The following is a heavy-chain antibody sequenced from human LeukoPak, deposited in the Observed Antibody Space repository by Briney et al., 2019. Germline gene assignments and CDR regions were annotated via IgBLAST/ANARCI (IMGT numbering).Heavy chain of an antibody. CDR2: MNPNSGNT. D-gene: IGHD6-13*01. J-gene: IGHJ6*03. Sequence: GASVKVSCKASGYTFTSYDINWVRQATGQGLEWMGWMNPNSGNTGYAQKFQGRVTMTRNTSISTAYMELSSLRSEDTAVYYCARVEKYSSSWYDYYCYMDVWGKGTTVTVSS. CDR3: ARVEKYSSSWYDYYCYMDV. CDR1: GYTFTSYD. V-gene: IGHV1-8*01.